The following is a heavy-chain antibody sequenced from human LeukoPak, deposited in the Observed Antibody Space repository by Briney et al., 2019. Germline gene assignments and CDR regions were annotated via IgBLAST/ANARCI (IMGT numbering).Heavy chain of an antibody. CDR3: AIVSFWSGYLNIFDY. V-gene: IGHV1-2*02. J-gene: IGHJ4*02. D-gene: IGHD3-3*01. CDR2: INPNSGGT. CDR1: GYTFTGYY. Sequence: ASVKVSCKASGYTFTGYYMHWVRQAPGQGLEWMGWINPNSGGTNYAQKFQGRVTMTRDTSISTAYMERSRLRSDDTAVYYCAIVSFWSGYLNIFDYWGQGTLVTVSS.